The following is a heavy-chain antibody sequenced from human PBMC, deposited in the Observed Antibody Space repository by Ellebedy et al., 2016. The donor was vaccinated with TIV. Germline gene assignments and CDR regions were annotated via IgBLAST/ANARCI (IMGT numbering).Heavy chain of an antibody. J-gene: IGHJ4*02. CDR3: ARDVAPVGQVTFDC. D-gene: IGHD2-21*02. Sequence: GESLKISCAASGFIFSGSWMTWVRQAPGKGLEWVANINQDGSDEYYVDSVKGRFTISRDNAKNSLYLQMNSLGAEDTAMYYCARDVAPVGQVTFDCWGQGTLVTVSS. V-gene: IGHV3-7*03. CDR2: INQDGSDE. CDR1: GFIFSGSW.